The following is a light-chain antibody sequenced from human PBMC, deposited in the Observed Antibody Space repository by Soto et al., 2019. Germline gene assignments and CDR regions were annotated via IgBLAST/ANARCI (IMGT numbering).Light chain of an antibody. J-gene: IGKJ2*01. CDR2: VAS. CDR1: QSINTY. V-gene: IGKV1-39*01. Sequence: DIQMTQSPASLSASLGDRVSITCRASQSINTYLNWYQQKPGKAPKLLIYVASSLESGVPSRFRGSGSGTYFTLTITSLQHDDFASYFCQQSSTLPYTFGQGTKLEIK. CDR3: QQSSTLPYT.